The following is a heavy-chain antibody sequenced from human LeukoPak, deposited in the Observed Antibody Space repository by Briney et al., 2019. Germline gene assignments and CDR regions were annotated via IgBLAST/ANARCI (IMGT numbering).Heavy chain of an antibody. J-gene: IGHJ4*02. CDR3: ARNPPHMITFGGVIAMGRFDY. CDR1: GDSISSSSYS. V-gene: IGHV4-39*01. D-gene: IGHD3-16*02. Sequence: SETLSLTCTVSGDSISSSSYSWGWIRQPPGKGLHWIGSLYYNGSTYYNPSLKSRITIPGDTSSNHFSLRLSSVTAADTAVYYCARNPPHMITFGGVIAMGRFDYWGQGTLVTVSS. CDR2: LYYNGST.